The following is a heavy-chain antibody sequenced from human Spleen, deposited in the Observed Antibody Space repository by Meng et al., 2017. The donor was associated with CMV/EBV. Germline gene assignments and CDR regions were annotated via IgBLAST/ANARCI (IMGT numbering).Heavy chain of an antibody. CDR1: GFTFSSYR. CDR3: ARVIAAKDYFDY. D-gene: IGHD6-13*01. CDR2: ISTTSDYI. J-gene: IGHJ4*02. Sequence: GGSLRLSCAAFGFTFSSYRLNWVRQAPGKGLEWVSYISTTSDYIGYADSVKGRFTISRDNARNSLLLQMNSLRVEDTAVYYCARVIAAKDYFDYWGQGTLVTVSS. V-gene: IGHV3-21*01.